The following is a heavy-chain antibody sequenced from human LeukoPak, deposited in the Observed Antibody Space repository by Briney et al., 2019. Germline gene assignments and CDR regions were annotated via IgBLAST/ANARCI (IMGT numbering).Heavy chain of an antibody. V-gene: IGHV4-59*01. Sequence: SETLSLTCTVSGGSISSYWWSWIRQPPGKGLECIGYIYYSGSTNYNPSLKSRVTISVDTSKNQFSLKLSSVTAADTAVYYCARGSGVTPVDYWGQGTLVTVSS. CDR3: ARGSGVTPVDY. CDR1: GGSISSYW. D-gene: IGHD4-11*01. CDR2: IYYSGST. J-gene: IGHJ4*02.